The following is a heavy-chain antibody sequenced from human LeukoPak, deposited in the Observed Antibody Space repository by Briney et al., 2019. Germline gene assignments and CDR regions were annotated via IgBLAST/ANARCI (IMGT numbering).Heavy chain of an antibody. CDR2: IYYSGST. Sequence: PSETLSLTCTVSGGSISSSNYYWGWIRQPPGKGLEWIGSIYYSGSTYYSPSLKSRVTISVDTSKNQFSLKLSSVTAADTAVYYCARVSGGNPYYYYYMDVWGKGTTVTISS. CDR1: GGSISSSNYY. D-gene: IGHD4-23*01. V-gene: IGHV4-39*07. J-gene: IGHJ6*03. CDR3: ARVSGGNPYYYYYMDV.